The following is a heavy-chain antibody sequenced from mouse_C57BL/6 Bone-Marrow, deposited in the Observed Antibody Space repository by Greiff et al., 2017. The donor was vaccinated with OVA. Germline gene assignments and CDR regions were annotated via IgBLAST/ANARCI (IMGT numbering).Heavy chain of an antibody. CDR3: ARSYGNYVGNFDY. CDR1: GFTFSDYG. CDR2: ISSGSSTI. V-gene: IGHV5-17*01. Sequence: EVMLVASGGGLVKPGGSLKLSCAASGFTFSDYGMHWVRQAPEKGLEWVAYISSGSSTIYYADTVKGRFTISRDNAKNTLFLQMTSLRSEDTAMYYCARSYGNYVGNFDYWGQGTTLTVSS. J-gene: IGHJ2*01. D-gene: IGHD2-1*01.